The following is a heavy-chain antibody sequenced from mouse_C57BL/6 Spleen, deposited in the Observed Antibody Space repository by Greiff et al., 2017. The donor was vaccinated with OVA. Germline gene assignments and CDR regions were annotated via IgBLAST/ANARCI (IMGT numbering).Heavy chain of an antibody. Sequence: VQLKQSGPELVKPGASVKISCKASGYSFTGYYMNWVKQSPEKSLEWIGEINPSTGGTTYNQKFKAKATLTVDKSSSTAYMQLKSLTSEDSAVYYCARKAAQATWFAYWGQGTLVTVSA. D-gene: IGHD3-2*02. J-gene: IGHJ3*01. CDR3: ARKAAQATWFAY. CDR1: GYSFTGYY. CDR2: INPSTGGT. V-gene: IGHV1-42*01.